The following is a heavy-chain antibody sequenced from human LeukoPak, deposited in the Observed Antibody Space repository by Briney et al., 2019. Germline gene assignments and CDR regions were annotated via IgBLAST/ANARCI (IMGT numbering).Heavy chain of an antibody. V-gene: IGHV1-46*01. D-gene: IGHD5-24*01. Sequence: GASVKVSCKAFGYTFTRYWMHWVRQAPGQGHEWMGVISTSGGSTIDVQKFKGRVTLTRAMSTSTDYLELSSLRSEDTAVYYSARDNSVRDEAWWFNPWGQGTLVTVSS. J-gene: IGHJ5*02. CDR2: ISTSGGST. CDR3: ARDNSVRDEAWWFNP. CDR1: GYTFTRYW.